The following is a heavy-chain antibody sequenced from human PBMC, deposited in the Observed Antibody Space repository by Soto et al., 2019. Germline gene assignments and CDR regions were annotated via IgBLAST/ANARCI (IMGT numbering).Heavy chain of an antibody. Sequence: SETLSLTCAVYGGSFSCYYWSWIRQPPGKGLEWIGEINHSGSTNYNPSLKSRVTISVDTSKNQFSLKLSSVTAADTAVYYCARGRYNWNYWGQGTLVTVSP. J-gene: IGHJ4*02. CDR3: ARGRYNWNY. CDR1: GGSFSCYY. D-gene: IGHD1-20*01. V-gene: IGHV4-34*01. CDR2: INHSGST.